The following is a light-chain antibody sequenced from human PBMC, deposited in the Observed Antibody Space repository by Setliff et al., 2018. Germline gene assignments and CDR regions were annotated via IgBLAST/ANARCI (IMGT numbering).Light chain of an antibody. CDR2: EVN. CDR3: SSYAGSRNFYV. J-gene: IGLJ1*01. Sequence: QSVLTQPPSASGSPGQSVTISCTGTSSDIGGYNYVSWYQQHPGKAPKLMIYEVNKRPSGVPDRFSGSKSGNTASLTVSGLQAEDEAEYYCSSYAGSRNFYVFGTGTKVTVL. CDR1: SSDIGGYNY. V-gene: IGLV2-8*01.